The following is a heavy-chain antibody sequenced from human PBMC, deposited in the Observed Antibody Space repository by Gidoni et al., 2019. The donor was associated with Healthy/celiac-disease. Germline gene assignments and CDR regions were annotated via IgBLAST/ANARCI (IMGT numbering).Heavy chain of an antibody. CDR2: ISWDGGST. V-gene: IGHV3-43*01. CDR3: AKDIRKQQLEYYFDY. Sequence: EVQLVESGGVVVQPGGSLRLSCAASGFTFDDYTMHWVRQAPGKGLEWVSLISWDGGSTYYADSVKGRFTISRDNSKNSLYLQMNSLRTEDTALYYCAKDIRKQQLEYYFDYWGQGTLVTVSS. D-gene: IGHD6-13*01. J-gene: IGHJ4*02. CDR1: GFTFDDYT.